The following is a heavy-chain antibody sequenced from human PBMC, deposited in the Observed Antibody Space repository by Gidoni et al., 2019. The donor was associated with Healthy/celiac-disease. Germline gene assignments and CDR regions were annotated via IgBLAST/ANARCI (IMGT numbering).Heavy chain of an antibody. CDR1: GFTFSSYA. J-gene: IGHJ3*02. D-gene: IGHD3-22*01. CDR3: AKAYDSSGYYYFQNAFDI. Sequence: EVQLLESGGGLVQPGGSLRLSCAASGFTFSSYARSWVRQAPGKGLEWVSAISGSGGSTYYADSVKGRFTISRDNSKNTLYLQMNSLRAEDTAVYYCAKAYDSSGYYYFQNAFDIWGQGTMVTVSS. V-gene: IGHV3-23*01. CDR2: ISGSGGST.